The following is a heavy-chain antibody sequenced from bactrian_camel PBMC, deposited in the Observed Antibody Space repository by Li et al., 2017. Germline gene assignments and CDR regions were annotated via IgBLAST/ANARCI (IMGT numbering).Heavy chain of an antibody. J-gene: IGHJ4*01. V-gene: IGHV3S54*01. D-gene: IGHD5*01. CDR2: LDTVGTT. Sequence: HVQLVESGGGLVQPGGSLRLACAASGLDVADNDMGWYRQAPGNECELVSTLDTVGTTYYADSVKGRFTISIDNAKNTLYLQMNSLRTGDTAVYYCAIGLFADFGLGLGTQVTVS. CDR1: GLDVADND.